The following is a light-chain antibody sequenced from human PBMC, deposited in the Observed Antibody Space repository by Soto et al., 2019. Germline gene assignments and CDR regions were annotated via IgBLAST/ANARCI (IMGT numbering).Light chain of an antibody. CDR2: DAS. CDR3: QQRSNPLT. CDR1: QSVSNY. Sequence: EIVLTQSPATLSLSPGERATLSCRASQSVSNYLAWYQQKPGQAPRLLIYDASTRATGIPARFSGSGSGTDFTLTISGLDPEDFAAYTCQQRSNPLTFRQGTRLEIK. J-gene: IGKJ5*01. V-gene: IGKV3-11*01.